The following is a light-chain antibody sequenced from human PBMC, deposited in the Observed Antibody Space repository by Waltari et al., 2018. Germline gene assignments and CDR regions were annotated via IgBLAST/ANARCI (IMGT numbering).Light chain of an antibody. CDR2: DVS. CDR1: SRYVGGYNY. Sequence: QSALTQPASVSGSPGQSITISCTGTSRYVGGYNYVSWYQQHPGTAPKLMIYDVSERPSGVSNHFSGSKSGNTASLTISGLQAEDEADYYCSSYTSSNTWVFGGGTKLTVL. J-gene: IGLJ3*02. CDR3: SSYTSSNTWV. V-gene: IGLV2-14*01.